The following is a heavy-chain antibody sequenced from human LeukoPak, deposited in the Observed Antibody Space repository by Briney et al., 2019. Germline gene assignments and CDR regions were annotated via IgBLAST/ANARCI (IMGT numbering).Heavy chain of an antibody. CDR1: GYSISSGYY. J-gene: IGHJ4*02. Sequence: PSETLSLTCTVSGYSISSGYYWGWIRQPPGKGLEWIGRIYAGGRSNYNPSLRSRVTISVDTSKNQYSLRLSSVTATDTGVYYCASDHSGWLGLGYWGQGTLVSVSS. CDR3: ASDHSGWLGLGY. V-gene: IGHV4-38-2*02. D-gene: IGHD6-19*01. CDR2: IYAGGRS.